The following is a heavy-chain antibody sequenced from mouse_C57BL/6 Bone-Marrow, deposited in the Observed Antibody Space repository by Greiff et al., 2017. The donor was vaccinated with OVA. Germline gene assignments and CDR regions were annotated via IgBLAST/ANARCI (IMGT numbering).Heavy chain of an antibody. CDR3: ARAGDYYGSRQYFDY. CDR1: GYTFTSYD. J-gene: IGHJ2*01. V-gene: IGHV1-85*01. Sequence: QVQLQQSGPELVKPGASVKLSCKASGYTFTSYDINWVKQRPGQGLEWIGWVYPRDGSTKYNEKFKGKATLTVDKSSSTAYMELHSLTSEDSAVYFCARAGDYYGSRQYFDYWGQGTTLTVSS. CDR2: VYPRDGST. D-gene: IGHD1-1*01.